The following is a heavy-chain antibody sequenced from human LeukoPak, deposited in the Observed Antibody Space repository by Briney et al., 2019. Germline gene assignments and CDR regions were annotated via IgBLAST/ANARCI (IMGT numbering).Heavy chain of an antibody. J-gene: IGHJ4*02. Sequence: GGSLRLSCAASGFTFSNSAMNWVRQAPGKGLEWVPSINNVGSHIYYADSVKGRFTISRDNSKDTLYLQMNSLRPEDTAVYYCARAPASAWHTFDYWGQGTLVTVSS. V-gene: IGHV3-21*01. D-gene: IGHD3-3*01. CDR3: ARAPASAWHTFDY. CDR2: INNVGSHI. CDR1: GFTFSNSA.